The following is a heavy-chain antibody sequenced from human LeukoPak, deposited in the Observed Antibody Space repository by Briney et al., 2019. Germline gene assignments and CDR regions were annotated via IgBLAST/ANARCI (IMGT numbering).Heavy chain of an antibody. D-gene: IGHD5-12*01. CDR2: ISYDGSNK. V-gene: IGHV3-30*18. CDR1: GFTFSSYG. Sequence: GGSLRLSCAASGFTFSSYGMHWVRQAPGTGLEWVAVISYDGSNKYYADSVKGRFTISRDNSKNTVYLQMNSLRAEDTAVYYCAKELVGSGYADWGQGTLVSVSS. CDR3: AKELVGSGYAD. J-gene: IGHJ4*02.